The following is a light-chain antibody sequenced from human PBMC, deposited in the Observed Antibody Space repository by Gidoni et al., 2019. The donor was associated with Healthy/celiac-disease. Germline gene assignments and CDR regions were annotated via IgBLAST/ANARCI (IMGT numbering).Light chain of an antibody. V-gene: IGKV1-39*01. Sequence: DIQMTQSTSSLSASVGDRVTITCRASQSISSYLNWYQQKPGKAPKLLIYAASSLQSWVPSRFSGSGSGTDFTLTISSLQPEDFATYYCQQSYSTPYTFXQXTKLEIK. CDR2: AAS. J-gene: IGKJ2*01. CDR1: QSISSY. CDR3: QQSYSTPYT.